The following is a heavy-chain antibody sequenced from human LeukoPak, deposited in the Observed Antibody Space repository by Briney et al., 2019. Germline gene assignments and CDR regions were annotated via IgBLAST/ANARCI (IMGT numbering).Heavy chain of an antibody. D-gene: IGHD6-6*01. CDR1: GGTFSSYA. V-gene: IGHV1-69*13. CDR3: ARVRVAARSPTYYYYYYMDV. CDR2: IIPIFGTA. Sequence: GASVKVSCKASGGTFSSYAISWVRQAPGQGLEWMGGIIPIFGTANYAQKFQGRVTITADESTSTAYMELSSLRSEDAAVYYCARVRVAARSPTYYYYYYMDVWGKGTTVTVSS. J-gene: IGHJ6*03.